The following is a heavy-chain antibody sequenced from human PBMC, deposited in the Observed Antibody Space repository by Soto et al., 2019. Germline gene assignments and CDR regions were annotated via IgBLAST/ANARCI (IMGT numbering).Heavy chain of an antibody. J-gene: IGHJ4*02. CDR1: GYTFTSYD. Sequence: ASVKVSCKASGYTFTSYDINWVRQATGQGLEWMGWMNPNSGNTGYAQKFQGRVTMTRNTSISTAYMELSSLRSEDTAVYYCAAAMITFGGVIVSEFDYWGQGILVTVAS. D-gene: IGHD3-16*02. CDR2: MNPNSGNT. CDR3: AAAMITFGGVIVSEFDY. V-gene: IGHV1-8*01.